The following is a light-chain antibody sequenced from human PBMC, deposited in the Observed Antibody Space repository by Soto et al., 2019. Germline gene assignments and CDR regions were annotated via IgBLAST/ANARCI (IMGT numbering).Light chain of an antibody. CDR2: AAS. Sequence: DIQMTQSPSSLSASVGDRVTITCRASQSISSYLNWYQQKPGKAPKLLIYAASSLQSGVPSRFTGSGSGTDLTLTISSLQPEDFSTYYCQESTYTPYTFGQGTKLEIK. CDR3: QESTYTPYT. V-gene: IGKV1-39*01. CDR1: QSISSY. J-gene: IGKJ2*01.